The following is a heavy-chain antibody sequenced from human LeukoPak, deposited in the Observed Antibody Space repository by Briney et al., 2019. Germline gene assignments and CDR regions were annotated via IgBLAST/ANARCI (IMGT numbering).Heavy chain of an antibody. CDR3: ARGGQLLTSDFDY. CDR2: INPSGGST. J-gene: IGHJ4*02. D-gene: IGHD4-23*01. Sequence: ASVKVSCKASGYTFTSNYIYWVRQAPGQGLEWMGRINPSGGSTSYTQKFQGRVTMTRDTSTSTVYMELSSLRSEDTAVYYCARGGQLLTSDFDYWGQGTLVTVSS. CDR1: GYTFTSNY. V-gene: IGHV1-46*01.